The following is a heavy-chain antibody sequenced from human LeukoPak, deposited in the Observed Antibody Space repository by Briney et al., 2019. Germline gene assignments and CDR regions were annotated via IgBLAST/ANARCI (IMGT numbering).Heavy chain of an antibody. J-gene: IGHJ5*02. CDR1: GFTFDDHG. Sequence: PGGSLRLSCAASGFTFDDHGMSWVRQAPGKGLEWVSGINWNGGSTGYADSVKGRFTISRDNAKKSLYLQMNSLRAEDTALYHCARARSSSWYDWFDPWGQGTLVTVSS. CDR3: ARARSSSWYDWFDP. V-gene: IGHV3-20*01. D-gene: IGHD6-13*01. CDR2: INWNGGST.